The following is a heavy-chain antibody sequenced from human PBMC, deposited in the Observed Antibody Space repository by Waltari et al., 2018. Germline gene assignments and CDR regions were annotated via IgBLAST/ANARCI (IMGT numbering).Heavy chain of an antibody. D-gene: IGHD3-10*01. CDR2: IYYSGSS. CDR3: ASLITMVQGDYFDY. CDR1: GGSISSHY. V-gene: IGHV4-59*11. Sequence: QVQLQESGPGLVKPSETLSLTCTVSGGSISSHYWSWIRQPPGKGLEWIGYIYYSGSSNYNPSLQSRVTSSVDTSKNQFSLKLSSVTAADTAVYYCASLITMVQGDYFDYWGQGTLVTVSS. J-gene: IGHJ4*02.